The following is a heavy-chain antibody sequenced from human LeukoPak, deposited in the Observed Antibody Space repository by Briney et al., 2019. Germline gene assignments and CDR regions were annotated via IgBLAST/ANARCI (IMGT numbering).Heavy chain of an antibody. CDR1: GYTXTGYY. V-gene: IGHV1-2*02. CDR2: INPNSGGT. Sequence: ASVKVSCKASGYTXTGYYMHWVRQAPGQGLEWMGWINPNSGGTNYAQKFQGRVTMTRDTSISTAYMELSRLRSDDTAVYYCARVLIKDDAFDIWGQGTMVTVSS. CDR3: ARVLIKDDAFDI. D-gene: IGHD2/OR15-2a*01. J-gene: IGHJ3*02.